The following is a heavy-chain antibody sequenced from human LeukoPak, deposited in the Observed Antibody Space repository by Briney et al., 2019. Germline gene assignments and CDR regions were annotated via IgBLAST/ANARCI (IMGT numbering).Heavy chain of an antibody. V-gene: IGHV1-18*01. J-gene: IGHJ5*02. CDR2: ISAYNGNT. CDR3: ATARYCSSTSCLNWFDP. CDR1: GYTFTSYG. D-gene: IGHD2-2*01. Sequence: ASVKVSCKASGYTFTSYGISWVRQAPGQGLEWMGWISAYNGNTNYAQKLQGRVTMTTDTSTSTAYMELRRLRSDDTAVYYCATARYCSSTSCLNWFDPWGQGTLVTVSS.